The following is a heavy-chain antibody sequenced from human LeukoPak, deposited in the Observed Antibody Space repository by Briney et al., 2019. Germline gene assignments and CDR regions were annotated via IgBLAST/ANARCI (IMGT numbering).Heavy chain of an antibody. D-gene: IGHD3-10*01. CDR3: ARHRVTMIRGTTFYYYYYMDV. V-gene: IGHV4-39*01. J-gene: IGHJ6*03. Sequence: PSETLSLTCTVSGGSISSSSYYWGWIRQPPGKGLEWIGSIYYSGSTYYNSSLKSRVTISVDTSKNQFPLKLSSVTAADTAVYYCARHRVTMIRGTTFYYYYYMDVWGKGTTVTISS. CDR1: GGSISSSSYY. CDR2: IYYSGST.